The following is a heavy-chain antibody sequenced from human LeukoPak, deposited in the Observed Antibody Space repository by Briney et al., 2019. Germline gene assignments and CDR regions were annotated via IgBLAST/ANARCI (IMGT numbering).Heavy chain of an antibody. CDR1: GYTLTELS. Sequence: GASVKVSCKVSGYTLTELSMHWVRQAPGQGLEWMGWISAYNGNTNYAQKLQGRVTMTTDTSMSTAYMELRSLRSDDTAVYYCARTPSRPWELLNDYWGQGTLVTVSS. D-gene: IGHD1-26*01. CDR3: ARTPSRPWELLNDY. J-gene: IGHJ4*02. CDR2: ISAYNGNT. V-gene: IGHV1-18*01.